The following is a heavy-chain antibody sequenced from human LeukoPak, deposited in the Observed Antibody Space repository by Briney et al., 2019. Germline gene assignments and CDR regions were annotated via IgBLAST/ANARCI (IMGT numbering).Heavy chain of an antibody. CDR1: GYTFTGYY. CDR2: IIPIFGTA. CDR3: FFDDYSDYVRDAFDI. Sequence: SVKVSCKASGYTFTGYYMHWVRQAPGQGLEWMGGIIPIFGTANYAQKFQGRVTITADESTSTAYMELSSLRSEDTAVYYCFFDDYSDYVRDAFDIWGQGTMVTVSS. D-gene: IGHD4-11*01. J-gene: IGHJ3*02. V-gene: IGHV1-69*13.